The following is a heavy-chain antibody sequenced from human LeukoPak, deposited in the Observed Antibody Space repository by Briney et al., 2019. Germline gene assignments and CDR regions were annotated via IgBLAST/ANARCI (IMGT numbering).Heavy chain of an antibody. CDR1: GFTFSSYG. J-gene: IGHJ4*02. V-gene: IGHV3-30*03. Sequence: GGSLRLSCAASGFTFSSYGMHWVRQAPGKGLEWVAVISYDGSNKYYADSVKGRFTISRDNSKNTLYLQMNSLRAEDTAVYYCARSITMIVVVIMGYWGQGTLVSVSS. CDR2: ISYDGSNK. D-gene: IGHD3-22*01. CDR3: ARSITMIVVVIMGY.